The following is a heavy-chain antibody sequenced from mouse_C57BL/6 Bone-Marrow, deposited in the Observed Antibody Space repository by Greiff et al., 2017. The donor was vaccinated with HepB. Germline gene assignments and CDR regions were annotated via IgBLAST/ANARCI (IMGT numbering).Heavy chain of an antibody. CDR3: ASRLEWYFDV. J-gene: IGHJ1*03. CDR1: GYTFTSYW. D-gene: IGHD1-2*01. Sequence: QVQLKQPGAELVKPGASVKLSCKASGYTFTSYWMQWVKQRPGQGLEWIGEIDPSDSYTNYNQKFKGKATLTVDTSSSTAYMQLSSLTSEDSAVYYCASRLEWYFDVWGTGTTVTVSS. V-gene: IGHV1-50*01. CDR2: IDPSDSYT.